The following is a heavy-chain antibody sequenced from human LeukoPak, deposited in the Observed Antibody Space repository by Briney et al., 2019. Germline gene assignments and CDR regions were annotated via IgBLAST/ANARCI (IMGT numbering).Heavy chain of an antibody. Sequence: PPETLSLTCAVYGGSFSGYYWSWIRHPPGKGLEWIGEINHSGRTNYYPSLKSRVTISVDTSKTHFSLKLSSVTAADTAVYYCARGRPPSFTMISYYFDYWGQGTLVTASS. CDR3: ARGRPPSFTMISYYFDY. V-gene: IGHV4-34*01. D-gene: IGHD3-22*01. J-gene: IGHJ4*02. CDR1: GGSFSGYY. CDR2: INHSGRT.